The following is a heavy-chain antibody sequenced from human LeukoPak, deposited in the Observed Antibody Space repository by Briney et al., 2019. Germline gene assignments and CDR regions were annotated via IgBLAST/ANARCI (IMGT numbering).Heavy chain of an antibody. CDR3: ARHVISSSTRLDY. V-gene: IGHV4-39*01. J-gene: IGHJ4*02. D-gene: IGHD6-6*01. Sequence: SETLSLTCTVSGGSISSYYWGWIRQPPGTGLEWIGSIYYSGSTYYNPSLKSRVTISVDTSKNQFSLKLSSVTAADTAVYYCARHVISSSTRLDYWGQGTLVTVSS. CDR2: IYYSGST. CDR1: GGSISSYY.